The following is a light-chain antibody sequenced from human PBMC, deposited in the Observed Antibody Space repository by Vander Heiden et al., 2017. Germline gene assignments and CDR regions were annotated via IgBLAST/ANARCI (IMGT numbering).Light chain of an antibody. V-gene: IGLV2-14*01. CDR2: DVS. J-gene: IGLJ1*01. CDR3: SSYTSTSTLYV. Sequence: QSALTQSASVSGSPGQSITIPCSGTSSDIGAYNYVSWFQQQPDKAPKLIIYDVSIRPSGVSNRVSGSKSGNTASLTISGLLTEDEADYFCSSYTSTSTLYVFGTGTKVTVL. CDR1: SSDIGAYNY.